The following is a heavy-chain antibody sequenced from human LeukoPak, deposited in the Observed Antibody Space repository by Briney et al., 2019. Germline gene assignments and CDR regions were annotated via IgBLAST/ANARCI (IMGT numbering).Heavy chain of an antibody. CDR1: GGSISTFH. CDR3: ARSDGIVGEEAWFDP. D-gene: IGHD1-26*01. Sequence: SETLSLTCSVSGGSISTFHWHWIRQPPGKGLEWVGYIFSSDITNYNPSLRSRVTISVDTSKNQFSLKLRSVTAADTAVYFCARSDGIVGEEAWFDPWGQGTLVTVSA. J-gene: IGHJ5*02. V-gene: IGHV4-4*09. CDR2: IFSSDIT.